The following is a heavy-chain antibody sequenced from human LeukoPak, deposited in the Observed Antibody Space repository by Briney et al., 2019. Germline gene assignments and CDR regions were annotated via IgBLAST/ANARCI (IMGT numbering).Heavy chain of an antibody. CDR2: INPNSGGT. CDR3: ASSSSGWPKH. D-gene: IGHD6-19*01. V-gene: IGHV1-2*02. Sequence: ASVKVSCKASGYTFTGYYMHWMRQAPGQALEWMGWINPNSGGTNYAQKFQGRVNMTRDTSISTAYMELSRLRSDDTAVYYCASSSSGWPKHWGQGTLVTVSS. J-gene: IGHJ4*02. CDR1: GYTFTGYY.